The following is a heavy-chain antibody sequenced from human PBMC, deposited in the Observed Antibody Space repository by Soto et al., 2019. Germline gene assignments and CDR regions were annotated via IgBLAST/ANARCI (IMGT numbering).Heavy chain of an antibody. J-gene: IGHJ4*02. D-gene: IGHD3-16*01. CDR2: IGTAGDT. V-gene: IGHV3-13*01. CDR3: ASGGLYI. Sequence: EVQLMESGGGLVQPGGSLRLSCAASRFTFSNYDMHWVRQTSGKGLEWVAGIGTAGDTYYPGSVKGRFSISRENAKNSFYLQMNSLRAEDTAVYYCASGGLYICGQGTLVTVSS. CDR1: RFTFSNYD.